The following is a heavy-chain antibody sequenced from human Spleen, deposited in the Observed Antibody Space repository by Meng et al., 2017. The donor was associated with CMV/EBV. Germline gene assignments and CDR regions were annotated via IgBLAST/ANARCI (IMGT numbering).Heavy chain of an antibody. Sequence: SGFRFSAAWMSWVRQAPGKGLEWVGRIRSEGDGGTTNYGAAVKGRFSISRDDSKTTVYLHMNSLRAEDTAVYYCASGGPIAAAPLDYWGQGTLVTVSS. CDR2: IRSEGDGGTT. D-gene: IGHD6-13*01. J-gene: IGHJ4*02. CDR3: ASGGPIAAAPLDY. V-gene: IGHV3-15*01. CDR1: GFRFSAAW.